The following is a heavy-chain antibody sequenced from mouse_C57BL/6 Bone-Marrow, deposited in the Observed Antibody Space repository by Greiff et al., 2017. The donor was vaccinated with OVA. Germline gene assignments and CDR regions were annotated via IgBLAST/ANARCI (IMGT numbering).Heavy chain of an antibody. CDR2: IRSKSSNYAT. V-gene: IGHV10-3*01. Sequence: EVHLVESGGGLVQPKGSLKLSCAASGFTFNTYAMHWVRQAPGKGLEWVARIRSKSSNYATYYADSVKDRFTISRDDSQSMLYLRMNNLKTEDTAMYYCVRDDHLYYDYDGTWFAYWGQGTLVTVSA. J-gene: IGHJ3*01. D-gene: IGHD2-4*01. CDR3: VRDDHLYYDYDGTWFAY. CDR1: GFTFNTYA.